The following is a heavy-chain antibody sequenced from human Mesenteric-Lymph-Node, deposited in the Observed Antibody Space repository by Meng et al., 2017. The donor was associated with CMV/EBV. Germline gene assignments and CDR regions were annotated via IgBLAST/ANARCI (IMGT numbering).Heavy chain of an antibody. CDR1: EFAFSNYW. CDR2: IKQDGSKI. Sequence: GESLKISCAASEFAFSNYWMSWVRQAPGKGLEWVATIKQDGSKIYYVDSVKGRFTISRDNAENSLYLQMNSLRVEDTAVYYCASMWDGGYWGQGALVTVSS. CDR3: ASMWDGGY. J-gene: IGHJ4*02. V-gene: IGHV3-7*01. D-gene: IGHD1-26*01.